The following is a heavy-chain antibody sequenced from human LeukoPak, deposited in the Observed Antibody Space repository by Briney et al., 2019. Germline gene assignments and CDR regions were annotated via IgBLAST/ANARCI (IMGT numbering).Heavy chain of an antibody. V-gene: IGHV1-46*01. CDR2: INPSGGST. J-gene: IGHJ4*02. CDR1: GYTFTSYY. CDR3: ARYSCSSMYYFDY. D-gene: IGHD6-6*01. Sequence: VASVKVSCKASGYTFTSYYMHWVRQAPGQGLEWMGIINPSGGSTSYAQKFQGRVTMTRDTSISTAYMELSRLRSDDTAVYYCARYSCSSMYYFDYWGQGTLVTVSS.